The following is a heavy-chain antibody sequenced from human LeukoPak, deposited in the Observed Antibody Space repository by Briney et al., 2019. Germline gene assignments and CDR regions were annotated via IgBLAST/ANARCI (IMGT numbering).Heavy chain of an antibody. CDR1: GFTFSSYG. V-gene: IGHV3-23*01. Sequence: PGGSLRLSCAASGFTFSSYGMHWVRQAPGKGLEWVSAISGSGGSTYYADSVKGRFTISRDNSKNTLYLQMSSLRAEDTAVYYCAKFSRSSGWSGDYWGQGTLVTVSS. D-gene: IGHD6-19*01. CDR3: AKFSRSSGWSGDY. J-gene: IGHJ4*02. CDR2: ISGSGGST.